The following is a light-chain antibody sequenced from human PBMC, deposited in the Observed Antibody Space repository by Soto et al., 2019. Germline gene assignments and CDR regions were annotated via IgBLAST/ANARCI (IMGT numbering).Light chain of an antibody. CDR1: SSDIGGYNY. J-gene: IGLJ1*01. V-gene: IGLV2-14*03. CDR2: DVT. Sequence: QYALTQPASVSGSPGQSIAISCTGTSSDIGGYNYVSWYQQHPGKAPKLLIYDVTHRPSGVSNRFSGSKSGDTASLTISGIQAEEEADYYCSSYTSTCTPYVFGTGTKVTVL. CDR3: SSYTSTCTPYV.